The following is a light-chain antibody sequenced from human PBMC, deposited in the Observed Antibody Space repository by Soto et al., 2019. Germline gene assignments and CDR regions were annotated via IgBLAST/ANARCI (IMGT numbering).Light chain of an antibody. Sequence: DIQSTQSPTSLSSYLLDIVTITCRASQSINWYLNWYQQKPGKAPNLLIYAASSLQSGVPSRFSGSGSGTDFTLTISSLQSEDFATYYCQQGYSFPVTFGGGTKVDIK. CDR1: QSINWY. V-gene: IGKV1-39*01. J-gene: IGKJ4*01. CDR2: AAS. CDR3: QQGYSFPVT.